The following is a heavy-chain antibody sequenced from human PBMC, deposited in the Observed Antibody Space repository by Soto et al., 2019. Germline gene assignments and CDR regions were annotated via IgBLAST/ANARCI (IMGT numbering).Heavy chain of an antibody. CDR1: GFTFSDYY. CDR3: ATGRNTTVTTLGY. CDR2: ISSSGSMI. Sequence: GGSLRLSCAASGFTFSDYYMSWIRQPPGKGLEWVSYISSSGSMIYYADSVKGRFTISRDNAKNSLYLQMNSLRAEDTAVYYCATGRNTTVTTLGYWGQGTLVTVSS. J-gene: IGHJ4*02. D-gene: IGHD4-17*01. V-gene: IGHV3-11*01.